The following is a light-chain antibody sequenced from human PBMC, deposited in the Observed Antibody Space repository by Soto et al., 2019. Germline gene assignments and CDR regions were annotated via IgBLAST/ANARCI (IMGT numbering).Light chain of an antibody. CDR1: QSVSSSY. Sequence: EIVLTQSPATLSLSPGERATLSCRASQSVSSSYLAWYQQKPGQAPRLLIYDASSRATGIPDRFSGSASGTDFTLTISRLEPEDFAVYYCQQYGSSPLTFGGGTKVEIK. CDR2: DAS. CDR3: QQYGSSPLT. J-gene: IGKJ4*01. V-gene: IGKV3-20*01.